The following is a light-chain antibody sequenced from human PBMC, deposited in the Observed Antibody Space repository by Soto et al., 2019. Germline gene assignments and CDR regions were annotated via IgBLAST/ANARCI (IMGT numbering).Light chain of an antibody. V-gene: IGLV2-14*01. J-gene: IGLJ1*01. CDR1: SSDVGAYRF. CDR3: GSFTGDSYV. CDR2: EVA. Sequence: QPVLTQPASVSGSPGQSITISCTGTSSDVGAYRFVSWYQQHPGQAPKLIIYEVANRPSGVSNRFSGSKSGNTASLTVSGLQADDEADYYCGSFTGDSYVFGTGTKLTVL.